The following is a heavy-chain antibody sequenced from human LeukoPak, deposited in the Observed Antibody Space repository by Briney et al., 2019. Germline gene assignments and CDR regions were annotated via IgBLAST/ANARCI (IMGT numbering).Heavy chain of an antibody. Sequence: GGSLRLSCAASGFTFSSYWMSWVRQAPGTGLEWVANIKQDGSEKYYVDSVKGRFTISRDNAKNSLYLQMNSLRVEDTAVYYCVRESLGDVATSGLDYWGQGTLVTVSS. V-gene: IGHV3-7*01. CDR3: VRESLGDVATSGLDY. CDR2: IKQDGSEK. J-gene: IGHJ4*02. D-gene: IGHD3-16*01. CDR1: GFTFSSYW.